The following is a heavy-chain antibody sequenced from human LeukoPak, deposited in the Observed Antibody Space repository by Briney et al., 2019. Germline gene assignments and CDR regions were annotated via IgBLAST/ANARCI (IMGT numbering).Heavy chain of an antibody. Sequence: GGSLRLSCAASGFTFDDYAMHWVRQAPGKGLEWVSGIIWNSGSIGYADSVKGRFTISRNNAKNYLYLQMNSLRAEDTALYYCAIDILGGELLYNYYFDCGGQGTLVTVSS. J-gene: IGHJ4*02. CDR3: AIDILGGELLYNYYFDC. D-gene: IGHD3-10*01. V-gene: IGHV3-9*01. CDR1: GFTFDDYA. CDR2: IIWNSGSI.